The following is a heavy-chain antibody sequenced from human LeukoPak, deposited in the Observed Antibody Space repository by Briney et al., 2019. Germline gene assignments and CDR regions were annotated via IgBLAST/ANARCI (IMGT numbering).Heavy chain of an antibody. D-gene: IGHD1-20*01. Sequence: PGGSLTLSCAASGFTFSSYEMNWVRQAPGKGLEWVSYISSSGSTIYYADSVKGRFTISRDNAKNSLYLQMNSLRDEDTAVYYCARGNVTGTTDYGMDVWGQGTMVTVSS. CDR2: ISSSGSTI. CDR3: ARGNVTGTTDYGMDV. J-gene: IGHJ6*02. CDR1: GFTFSSYE. V-gene: IGHV3-48*03.